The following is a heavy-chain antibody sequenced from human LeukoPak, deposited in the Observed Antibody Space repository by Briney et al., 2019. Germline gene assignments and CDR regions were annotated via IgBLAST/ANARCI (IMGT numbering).Heavy chain of an antibody. J-gene: IGHJ6*03. D-gene: IGHD3-3*01. Sequence: GGSLRLSCAASGFTFSSFDMHWVRHAPGQGLEGVSTIGTASDTYYPASVVGRFATTSDNAYTSMYLQMNSRTAGDTAVYYCARGPPRGEYYYLDVWGKGTTVTVSS. CDR2: IGTASDT. V-gene: IGHV3-13*01. CDR3: ARGPPRGEYYYLDV. CDR1: GFTFSSFD.